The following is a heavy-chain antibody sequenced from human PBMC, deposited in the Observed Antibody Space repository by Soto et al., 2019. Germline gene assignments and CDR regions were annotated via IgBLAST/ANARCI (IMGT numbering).Heavy chain of an antibody. Sequence: RASVKVSCKASGGTFSSYAISWVRQAPGQGLEWMGGIIPIFGTANYAQKFQGRVTITADESTSTAYMELSSLRSEDTAVYYCARVGARVPDYGDYEGGAFDIWGQGTMVTVSS. CDR2: IIPIFGTA. CDR3: ARVGARVPDYGDYEGGAFDI. D-gene: IGHD4-17*01. V-gene: IGHV1-69*13. CDR1: GGTFSSYA. J-gene: IGHJ3*02.